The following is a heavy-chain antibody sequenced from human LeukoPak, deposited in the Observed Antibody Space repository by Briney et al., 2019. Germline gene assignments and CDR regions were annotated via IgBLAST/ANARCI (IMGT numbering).Heavy chain of an antibody. CDR1: GLAVGIIY. J-gene: IGHJ4*02. CDR2: IYSGGAI. Sequence: GGSLNLSCVPPGLAVGIIYLSGVAKAPGKGLEWVSLIYSGGAIRYADSVKGRFTISRDSSKNTLFLQMNDLTVEDTARYYCARRPGNWGQGILVTVSS. D-gene: IGHD1-14*01. CDR3: ARRPGN. V-gene: IGHV3-53*01.